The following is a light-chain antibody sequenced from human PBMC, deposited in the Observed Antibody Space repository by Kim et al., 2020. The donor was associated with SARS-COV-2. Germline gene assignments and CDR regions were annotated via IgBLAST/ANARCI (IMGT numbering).Light chain of an antibody. CDR1: QGINNF. V-gene: IGKV1D-13*01. Sequence: AIQVTQSPSSLSASVGDRVTITCRASQGINNFLAWYQHKPGRAPKLLVYGASTLQSGVPSRFSGASSGTDFTLTISSLQPEDFATYYCQHLNDYPLTFGGGTKVDIK. CDR3: QHLNDYPLT. CDR2: GAS. J-gene: IGKJ4*01.